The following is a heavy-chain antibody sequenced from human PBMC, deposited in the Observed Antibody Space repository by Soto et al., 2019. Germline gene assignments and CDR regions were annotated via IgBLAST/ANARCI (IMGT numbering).Heavy chain of an antibody. D-gene: IGHD1-26*01. J-gene: IGHJ4*02. V-gene: IGHV3-15*01. Sequence: GGSLRLSCAASGFTFSNAWMSWVRQAPGKGLEWVGRIKSKTDGGTTDYAAPVKGRFTISRDDSKNPLYLQMNSLKTEDTAVYYCATDSIVGAVFDYWGQGTLVTVSS. CDR2: IKSKTDGGTT. CDR1: GFTFSNAW. CDR3: ATDSIVGAVFDY.